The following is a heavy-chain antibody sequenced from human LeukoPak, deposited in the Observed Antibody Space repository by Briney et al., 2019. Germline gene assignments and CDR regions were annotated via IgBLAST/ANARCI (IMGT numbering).Heavy chain of an antibody. CDR3: ARRMVRGVISFWFDP. V-gene: IGHV4-34*01. CDR1: GGSFSGYY. CDR2: INHSGST. Sequence: SETLSLTCAVYGGSFSGYYWSWIRQPPGKGLEWIGEINHSGSTNYNPSLKSRVTISVDTSKNQFSLKLSSVTAADTAVYYCARRMVRGVISFWFDPWGQGTLVTVSS. D-gene: IGHD3-10*01. J-gene: IGHJ5*02.